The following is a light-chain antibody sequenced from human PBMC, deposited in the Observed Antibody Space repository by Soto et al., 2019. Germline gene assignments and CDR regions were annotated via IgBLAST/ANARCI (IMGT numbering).Light chain of an antibody. J-gene: IGKJ1*01. CDR1: HSLLHSDGHNF. Sequence: DIVMTQPTLSLSVTPGQPASISCNSIHSLLHSDGHNFLDWYVQKPGQSPQLLIYLGSDRASGVPDRFSGSGSGTDFTLKISRVEAEDVGVYYCMQTLQTWTFGQGTKV. CDR2: LGS. V-gene: IGKV2-28*01. CDR3: MQTLQTWT.